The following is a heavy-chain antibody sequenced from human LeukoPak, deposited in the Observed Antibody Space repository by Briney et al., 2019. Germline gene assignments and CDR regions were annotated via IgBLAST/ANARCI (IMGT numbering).Heavy chain of an antibody. CDR3: ARGRRLRRETSEYFDY. CDR1: GFTFSSYG. J-gene: IGHJ4*02. CDR2: ISYDGSNK. V-gene: IGHV3-30*03. D-gene: IGHD5-12*01. Sequence: PGGSLRLSCAASGFTFSSYGMHWVRQAPGKGLEWVAVISYDGSNKYYAASVKGGFTISRDNSKNTLYLQMNSLRAEDTAVYYCARGRRLRRETSEYFDYWGQGTLVTVSS.